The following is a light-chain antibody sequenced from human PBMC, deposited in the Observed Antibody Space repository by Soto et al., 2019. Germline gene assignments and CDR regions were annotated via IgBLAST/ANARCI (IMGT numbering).Light chain of an antibody. CDR2: AAS. Sequence: TMSVSPGAGVSLSCSASHSMTGPLAWCQQQPGQAPRLLIYAASPRAAAVPVRVSGSGSGTDFTLTITSLQSDDFEVYGGPHETDWPITFGQGIRLE. J-gene: IGKJ5*01. CDR1: HSMTGP. V-gene: IGKV3-15*01. CDR3: PHETDWPIT.